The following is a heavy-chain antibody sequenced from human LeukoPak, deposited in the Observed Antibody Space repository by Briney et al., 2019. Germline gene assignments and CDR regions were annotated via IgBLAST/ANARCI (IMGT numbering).Heavy chain of an antibody. V-gene: IGHV3-23*01. Sequence: SGGSLRLSCAASGFTFSSYAMSWVRQAPGKGLEWVSTISGSGAYTYYADSVRGRFTISRDNSNNPLCLQMNSLRAEDTAVYYCAKATGRKRVFDYWGQGTLVTVSS. CDR1: GFTFSSYA. CDR2: ISGSGAYT. CDR3: AKATGRKRVFDY. J-gene: IGHJ4*02.